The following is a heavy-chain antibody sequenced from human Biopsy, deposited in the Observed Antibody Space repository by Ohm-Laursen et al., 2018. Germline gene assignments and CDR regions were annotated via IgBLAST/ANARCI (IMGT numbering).Heavy chain of an antibody. CDR3: ARDREYYSDRTVPGYFDL. D-gene: IGHD3-22*01. J-gene: IGHJ2*01. CDR2: VYYTGST. CDR1: GDPLSRYY. Sequence: DTLFLTCTFFGDPLSRYYWSWLRQPPGKGLQWIGYVYYTGSTDYNPSLQSRVTISVGTSKNHFSLRLRSVTPADTAIYDCARDREYYSDRTVPGYFDLWGRGTLVTVSS. V-gene: IGHV4-59*01.